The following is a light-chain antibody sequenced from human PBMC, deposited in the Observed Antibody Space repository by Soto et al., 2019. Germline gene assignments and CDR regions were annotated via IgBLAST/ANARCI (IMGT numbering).Light chain of an antibody. J-gene: IGLJ1*01. CDR3: SSYTSTTTVRFV. Sequence: QSVLARPASVSGSPGQSITISCTGTSSDIGDSNFVSWYQHHPGKAPKLLIYDVSDRPSRISSRFSGSKSANTASLTISGLQAEDEALYYCSSYTSTTTVRFVFGTGTKLTVL. CDR1: SSDIGDSNF. V-gene: IGLV2-14*01. CDR2: DVS.